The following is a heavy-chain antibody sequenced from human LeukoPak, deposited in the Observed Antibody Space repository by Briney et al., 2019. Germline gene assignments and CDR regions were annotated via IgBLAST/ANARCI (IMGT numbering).Heavy chain of an antibody. Sequence: PGGSLRLSCAASGFSFSSYWMHWVRQAPGKGLVWVSRISGDGSSTIYADSVKGRFTISRDNAKNTLYLQMNSLRAEDTAVYYCARLGSGSTLDCWGQGILVTVSS. CDR2: ISGDGSST. V-gene: IGHV3-74*01. J-gene: IGHJ4*02. CDR3: ARLGSGSTLDC. D-gene: IGHD3-10*01. CDR1: GFSFSSYW.